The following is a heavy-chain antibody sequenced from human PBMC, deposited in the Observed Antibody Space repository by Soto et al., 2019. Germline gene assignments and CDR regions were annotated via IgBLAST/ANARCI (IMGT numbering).Heavy chain of an antibody. D-gene: IGHD2-2*01. Sequence: TLSLTCTAPGDSISNNYRCSILQFPGKGLEWIGYIYYSGSTKYNPSLKSRVTISVDTSKNQFSLKLSSVTAADTAVYYCAIDSYCFTTTCSAPDAFAILVQGTLVT. CDR1: GDSISNNY. V-gene: IGHV4-59*01. J-gene: IGHJ3*02. CDR3: AIDSYCFTTTCSAPDAFAI. CDR2: IYYSGST.